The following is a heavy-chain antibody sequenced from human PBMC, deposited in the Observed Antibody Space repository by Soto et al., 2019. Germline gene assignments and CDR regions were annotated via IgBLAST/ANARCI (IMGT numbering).Heavy chain of an antibody. D-gene: IGHD3-3*01. Sequence: GGSLRLSCAASGFTVSSNYMSWVRQAPGKGLEWVSVIYSGGSTYYADSVKGRFTISRHNSKNTLYLQMNSLRAEDTAVYYCARDAVTIFGTPGAFDIWGQGTMVTVSS. J-gene: IGHJ3*02. CDR2: IYSGGST. CDR1: GFTVSSNY. CDR3: ARDAVTIFGTPGAFDI. V-gene: IGHV3-53*04.